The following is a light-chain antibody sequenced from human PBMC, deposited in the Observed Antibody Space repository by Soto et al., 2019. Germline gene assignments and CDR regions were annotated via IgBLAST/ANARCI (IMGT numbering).Light chain of an antibody. CDR3: SSYTSSSTYV. CDR1: SSDVGGYNY. J-gene: IGLJ1*01. V-gene: IGLV2-14*01. Sequence: QSALTQPASVSGSPGQSITISCTGTSSDVGGYNYVSWYQQYPGKAPKVMIYDVSNRPSGVSNRFSGSKSGNTASLTISGPQAEDEADYYCSSYTSSSTYVFGSGTKVTVL. CDR2: DVS.